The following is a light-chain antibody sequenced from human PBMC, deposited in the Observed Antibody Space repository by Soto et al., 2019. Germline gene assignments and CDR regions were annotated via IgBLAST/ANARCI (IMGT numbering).Light chain of an antibody. CDR2: GAS. Sequence: EIVLTQSPGTLSLSPGERATLSCRASQRVSSNYLAWYQQKPGQAPRLLIYGASSRATGIPDRFSGSGSGTVFTLTITRLEPEDVAVYYCQQYGSTPGTFGGATKVDI. J-gene: IGKJ4*01. CDR1: QRVSSNY. CDR3: QQYGSTPGT. V-gene: IGKV3-20*01.